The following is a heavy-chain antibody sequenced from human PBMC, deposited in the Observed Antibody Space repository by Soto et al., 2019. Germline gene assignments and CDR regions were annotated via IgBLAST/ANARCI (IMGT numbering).Heavy chain of an antibody. V-gene: IGHV4-30-4*01. Sequence: PSETLSLTCTVSGGSISRGDYYWMWLRQPPGKGLEWIGYIYYSGSTYYKPTLKGRVTISVDTSKKQFSLKLSSVTAADTAVYYCARERSNCDYYYYYGMDVWGQGTTVTVSS. D-gene: IGHD4-4*01. J-gene: IGHJ6*02. CDR2: IYYSGST. CDR3: ARERSNCDYYYYYGMDV. CDR1: GGSISRGDYY.